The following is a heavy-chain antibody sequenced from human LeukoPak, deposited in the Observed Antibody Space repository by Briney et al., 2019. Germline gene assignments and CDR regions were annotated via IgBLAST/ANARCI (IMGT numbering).Heavy chain of an antibody. J-gene: IGHJ4*02. CDR1: GFTFSSYG. V-gene: IGHV3-23*01. D-gene: IGHD3-22*01. Sequence: QTGGSLRLSCAASGFTFSSYGMSWVRQAPGKGLEWVSGISGSGSGTYYADSVKGRFTISRDNSKNTLHLQMNSLRAEDTAVYYCARDRGYYDSSGYHQYYYFDYWGQGTLVTVSA. CDR3: ARDRGYYDSSGYHQYYYFDY. CDR2: ISGSGSGT.